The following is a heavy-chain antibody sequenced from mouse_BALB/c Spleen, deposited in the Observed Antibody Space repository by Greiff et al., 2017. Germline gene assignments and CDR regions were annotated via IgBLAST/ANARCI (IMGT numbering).Heavy chain of an antibody. Sequence: VQLKQSGAELVKPGASVKLSCTASGFNIKDTYMHWVKQRPEQGLEWIGRIDPANGNTKYDPKFQGKATITADTSSNTAYLQLSSLTSEDTAVYYCARGTTDTAWFAYWGQGTLVTVSA. D-gene: IGHD1-2*01. V-gene: IGHV14-3*02. CDR1: GFNIKDTY. CDR2: IDPANGNT. J-gene: IGHJ3*01. CDR3: ARGTTDTAWFAY.